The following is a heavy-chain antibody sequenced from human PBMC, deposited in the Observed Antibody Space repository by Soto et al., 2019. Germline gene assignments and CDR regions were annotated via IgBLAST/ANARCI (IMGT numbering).Heavy chain of an antibody. Sequence: SETLSLTCTVSGGSISSGGYYWRWIRQHPGKGLEWIGYIYYSGSTYYNPSLKSRVTISVDTSKNQFSLKLSSVTAADTAVYYCARGLINDSSGYYYWSSGAFDIWGQGTMVTVSS. D-gene: IGHD3-22*01. CDR1: GGSISSGGYY. CDR2: IYYSGST. CDR3: ARGLINDSSGYYYWSSGAFDI. V-gene: IGHV4-31*03. J-gene: IGHJ3*02.